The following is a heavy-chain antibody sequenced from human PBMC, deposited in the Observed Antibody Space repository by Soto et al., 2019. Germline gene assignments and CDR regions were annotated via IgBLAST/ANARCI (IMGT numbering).Heavy chain of an antibody. Sequence: QVQLVQSGAEVKKPGASVKVSCEASGYTFTGFHLHWVRQAPGQGREWMGWINPTSGETNYAQKFLGRVTMTGDTSSSTGYTELIGLNSDDTARYYCAKGLWTVGHCSGGSCYDGMDVWGQGTTVTVSS. CDR3: AKGLWTVGHCSGGSCYDGMDV. V-gene: IGHV1-2*02. J-gene: IGHJ6*02. D-gene: IGHD2-15*01. CDR1: GYTFTGFH. CDR2: INPTSGET.